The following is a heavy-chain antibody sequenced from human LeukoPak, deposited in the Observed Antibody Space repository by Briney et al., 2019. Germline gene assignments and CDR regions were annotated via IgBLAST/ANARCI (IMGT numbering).Heavy chain of an antibody. V-gene: IGHV1-18*01. D-gene: IGHD5-12*01. CDR3: ARDDALVATGSFDY. CDR2: ISDYNGST. CDR1: GHTFSSYG. Sequence: ASVKVSCKASGHTFSSYGINWVRQAPGQGLEWMGWISDYNGSTNYAQKLQGRVTMTTDTSTSTAYMELRSLRSDDTAVYYCARDDALVATGSFDYWGQGTLVTVSS. J-gene: IGHJ4*02.